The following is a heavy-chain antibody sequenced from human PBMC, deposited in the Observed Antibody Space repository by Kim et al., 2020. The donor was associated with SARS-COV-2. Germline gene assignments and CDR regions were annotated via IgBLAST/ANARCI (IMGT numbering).Heavy chain of an antibody. V-gene: IGHV4-39*01. CDR3: ARIPELDGYGDY. Sequence: SETLSLTCTVSGGSISSSSYYWGWIRQPPGKGLEWIGSIYYSGSTYYNPSLKSRVTISVDTSKNQFSLKLSSVTAADTAVYYCARIPELDGYGDYWGQGTLVTVSS. J-gene: IGHJ4*02. D-gene: IGHD1-1*01. CDR2: IYYSGST. CDR1: GGSISSSSYY.